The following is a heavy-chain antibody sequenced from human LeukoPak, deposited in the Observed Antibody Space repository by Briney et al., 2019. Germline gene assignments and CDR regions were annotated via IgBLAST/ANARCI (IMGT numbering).Heavy chain of an antibody. D-gene: IGHD3-22*01. CDR1: GFTFSSYW. V-gene: IGHV3-53*01. CDR3: ARAAYDSNGFTANHDY. CDR2: LYSDGST. J-gene: IGHJ4*02. Sequence: GGSLRLSCAASGFTFSSYWMSWVRQAPGKGLEWVSVLYSDGSTFYADSVKGRITISRDNSKNTLHLQMNNLRAEDTAVYYCARAAYDSNGFTANHDYWGQGTLVTVPS.